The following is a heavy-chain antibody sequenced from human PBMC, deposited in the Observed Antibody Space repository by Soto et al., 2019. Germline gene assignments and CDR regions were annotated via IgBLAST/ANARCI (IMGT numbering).Heavy chain of an antibody. D-gene: IGHD5-18*01. Sequence: EVQLVESGGGLVQPGGSLRLSCAASGFTFSDHYMDWVRQAPGKGLEWVGRSRNKANSYTKEYAACVKGRFTISRDDSKKSLYLQMNSLKTEYTAVYYCTRGNTYGSWGQGTLVTVSS. V-gene: IGHV3-72*01. CDR1: GFTFSDHY. J-gene: IGHJ4*02. CDR2: SRNKANSYTK. CDR3: TRGNTYGS.